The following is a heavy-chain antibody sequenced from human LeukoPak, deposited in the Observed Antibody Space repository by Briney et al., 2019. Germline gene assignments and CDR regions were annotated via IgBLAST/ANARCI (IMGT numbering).Heavy chain of an antibody. J-gene: IGHJ6*02. D-gene: IGHD6-13*01. CDR1: GFTFSNYW. V-gene: IGHV3-74*01. Sequence: GGSLRLSCAASGFTFSNYWIHWVRQAPGKGLVWVSRINTDGSTTTYADSVKGRFSISRDNAKNTVYLQMNNLRAEDTAVYFCAREYSSSWRYYGMDVWGQGTTVTVSS. CDR2: INTDGSTT. CDR3: AREYSSSWRYYGMDV.